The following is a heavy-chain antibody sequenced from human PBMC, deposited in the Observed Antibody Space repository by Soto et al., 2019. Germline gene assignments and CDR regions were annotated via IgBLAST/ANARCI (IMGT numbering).Heavy chain of an antibody. CDR2: ISGSSGYT. J-gene: IGHJ6*02. V-gene: IGHV3-11*06. D-gene: IGHD3-10*01. CDR1: GFSFSDSY. Sequence: QVQLVESGGGLDKPGGSLSRSCAASGFSFSDSYMSWVRQAPGKGLEWVAYISGSSGYTGYADSVKGRFTISRDNAKNSLYLQMNSLRVEDTAVYYCARDRGGYGPPDVWGQGTTVTVSS. CDR3: ARDRGGYGPPDV.